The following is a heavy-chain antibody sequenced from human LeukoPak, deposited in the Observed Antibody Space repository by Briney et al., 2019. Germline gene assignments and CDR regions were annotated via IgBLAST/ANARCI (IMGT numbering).Heavy chain of an antibody. V-gene: IGHV1-3*01. D-gene: IGHD6-13*01. J-gene: IGHJ4*02. CDR2: INAGNGNT. CDR1: GYTFTSYA. Sequence: ASVNVSCKASGYTFTSYAMHWVRQAPGQRLEWMGWINAGNGNTKYSQKFQGRVTITRDTSASTAYMELSSLRSEDTAVYYCARAPELGAAAGTLDYWGQGTLVTVSS. CDR3: ARAPELGAAAGTLDY.